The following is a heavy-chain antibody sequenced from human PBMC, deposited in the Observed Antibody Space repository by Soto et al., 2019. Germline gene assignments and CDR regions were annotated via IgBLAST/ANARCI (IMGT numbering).Heavy chain of an antibody. CDR3: AKDSGYSSSWYGFYYYYGMDV. D-gene: IGHD6-13*01. V-gene: IGHV3-30*18. CDR2: ISYDGSNK. J-gene: IGHJ6*02. CDR1: GFTFSSYG. Sequence: GGSLRLSCAASGFTFSSYGMHWVRQAPGKGLEWVAVISYDGSNKYYADSVKGRFTISRDNSKNTLYLQMNSLRAEDTAVYYCAKDSGYSSSWYGFYYYYGMDVWGQGTTVTVSS.